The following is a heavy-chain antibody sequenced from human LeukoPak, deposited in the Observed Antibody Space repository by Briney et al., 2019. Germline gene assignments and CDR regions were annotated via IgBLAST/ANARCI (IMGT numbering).Heavy chain of an antibody. V-gene: IGHV3-30*02. Sequence: GGSLRLSCGASGFTFSRYGMHWVRQAPGKGLEWVAFIRYDGSNKYYADSAKGRFTISRDNSKNTLYLRMNSLRAEDTAVYYCAKDSTAPISITMVRGRWYFDYWGQGTLVTVSS. CDR2: IRYDGSNK. CDR3: AKDSTAPISITMVRGRWYFDY. D-gene: IGHD3-10*01. CDR1: GFTFSRYG. J-gene: IGHJ4*02.